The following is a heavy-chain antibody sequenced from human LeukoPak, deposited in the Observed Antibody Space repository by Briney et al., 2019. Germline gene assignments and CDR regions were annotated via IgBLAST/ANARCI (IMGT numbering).Heavy chain of an antibody. Sequence: GGSLRLSCAASGFTVSSNYMSWVRQAPGKGLEWVSVIYSGGSTYYADSVKGRFTISRDNAENSLYLQMNSLRVEDTAVYYCARAPTVLVGYCSSSSCQADYWGQGTLVTVSS. CDR3: ARAPTVLVGYCSSSSCQADY. J-gene: IGHJ4*02. CDR2: IYSGGST. V-gene: IGHV3-66*01. D-gene: IGHD2-2*01. CDR1: GFTVSSNY.